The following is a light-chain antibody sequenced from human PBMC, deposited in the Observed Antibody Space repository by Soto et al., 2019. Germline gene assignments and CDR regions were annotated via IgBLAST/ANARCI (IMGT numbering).Light chain of an antibody. CDR2: DAS. Sequence: DIQITQSPSALSASVGDRATITCRASQSISSWLAWYQQKPGKAPKLLIYDASTLQSGVPSRYSGSGSGTEFTLTISNLQPDDFATYYCQQYESDSPWTFGQGTKVDIK. J-gene: IGKJ1*01. CDR3: QQYESDSPWT. V-gene: IGKV1-5*01. CDR1: QSISSW.